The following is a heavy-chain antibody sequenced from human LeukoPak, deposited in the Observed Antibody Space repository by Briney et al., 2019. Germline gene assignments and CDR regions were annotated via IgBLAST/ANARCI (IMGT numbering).Heavy chain of an antibody. CDR1: GYTFTGYY. D-gene: IGHD6-19*01. CDR2: INPNSGGT. J-gene: IGHJ1*01. Sequence: GASVKVSCKASGYTFTGYYMHWVRQAPGQGLEWMGWINPNSGGTNYAQKFQGRVTMTRDTSISTAYVELSRLRSDDTAVYYCAREFVAVAGTRYFQHWGQGTLVTVSS. V-gene: IGHV1-2*02. CDR3: AREFVAVAGTRYFQH.